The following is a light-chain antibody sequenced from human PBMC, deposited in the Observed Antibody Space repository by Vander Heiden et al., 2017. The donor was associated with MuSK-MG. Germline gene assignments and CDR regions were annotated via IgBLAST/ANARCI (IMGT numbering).Light chain of an antibody. J-gene: IGKJ4*01. Sequence: EIVLTQSPATLSLSLGDRATLSCRASQSVSSYLAWYQQKPGQAPRLLIYDASNRATGIPARFSGSGSGTDFTLTISSLEPEDFAVYYCQQRSNWPQNTFGGGTKVEIK. CDR1: QSVSSY. CDR3: QQRSNWPQNT. V-gene: IGKV3-11*01. CDR2: DAS.